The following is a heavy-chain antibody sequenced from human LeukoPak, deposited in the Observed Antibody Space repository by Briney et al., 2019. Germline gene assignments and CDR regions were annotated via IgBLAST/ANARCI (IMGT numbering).Heavy chain of an antibody. CDR2: IYTSGST. CDR1: GGSISSGSYY. J-gene: IGHJ5*02. CDR3: ARDRGRWFGDHKGNWFDP. V-gene: IGHV4-61*09. D-gene: IGHD3-10*01. Sequence: SETLSLTCTVSGGSISSGSYYWSWIRQPAGKGLEWIGHIYTSGSTNYNPSLKSRLTISVDTSKNQFSLKLSSVTAADTAVYYCARDRGRWFGDHKGNWFDPWGQGTLVTVSS.